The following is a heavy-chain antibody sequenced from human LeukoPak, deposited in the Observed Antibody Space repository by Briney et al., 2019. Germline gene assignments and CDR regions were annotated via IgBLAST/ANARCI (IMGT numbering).Heavy chain of an antibody. CDR3: ARLSGSPHPPFDY. Sequence: PSETLSLTCDVSGGSITQTNYWTWVRQPPGKGLEWIGEVNLQGSTNYNPSLMRRVAISVDTSANHVSLQLTSVTAADTAVYYCARLSGSPHPPFDYWGQGTLVTVSS. J-gene: IGHJ4*02. D-gene: IGHD1-26*01. CDR2: VNLQGST. V-gene: IGHV4-4*02. CDR1: GGSITQTNY.